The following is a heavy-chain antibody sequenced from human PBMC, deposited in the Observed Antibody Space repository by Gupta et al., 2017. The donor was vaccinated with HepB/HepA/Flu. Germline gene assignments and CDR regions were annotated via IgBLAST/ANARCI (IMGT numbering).Heavy chain of an antibody. D-gene: IGHD4-23*01. CDR3: TKGRGGNYGGALDI. Sequence: VRQTPGKGLQWVSTISASGYNTYYADSVGGRFTISRDNSKNTVYLQMNSLRVEDTAVYYCTKGRGGNYGGALDIWGQGTMVTVS. V-gene: IGHV3-23*01. J-gene: IGHJ3*02. CDR2: ISASGYNT.